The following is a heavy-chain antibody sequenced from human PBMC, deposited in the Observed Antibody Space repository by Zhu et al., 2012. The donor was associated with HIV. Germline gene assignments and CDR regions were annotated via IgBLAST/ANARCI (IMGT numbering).Heavy chain of an antibody. CDR1: GGSLSNYC. Sequence: QVQLQQWGAGLLKPSETLSLTCAVSGGSLSNYCWSWIRQAPGRGLEWIGEITRTGSANYDPSLKSRVTMSLDTSKNQFSLKLTSVTAADTAVYYCARVGPFGPKYTFGYTRYYMDVWGKGDHGSPSP. CDR2: ITRTGSA. D-gene: IGHD5-18*01. J-gene: IGHJ6*03. CDR3: ARVGPFGPKYTFGYTRYYMDV. V-gene: IGHV4-34*02.